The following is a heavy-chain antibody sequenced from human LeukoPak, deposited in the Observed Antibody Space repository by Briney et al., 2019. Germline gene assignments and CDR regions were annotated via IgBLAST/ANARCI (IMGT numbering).Heavy chain of an antibody. D-gene: IGHD2-15*01. CDR1: GLTFSSYG. J-gene: IGHJ4*02. Sequence: GGSLRLSCAASGLTFSSYGMHWVRQAPGKGLEWVAVISYDGSNKYYADSVKGRFTISRDNSKNTLYLQMNSLRAEDTAVYYCAKTAATDYFDYWGQGTLVTVSS. CDR2: ISYDGSNK. CDR3: AKTAATDYFDY. V-gene: IGHV3-30*18.